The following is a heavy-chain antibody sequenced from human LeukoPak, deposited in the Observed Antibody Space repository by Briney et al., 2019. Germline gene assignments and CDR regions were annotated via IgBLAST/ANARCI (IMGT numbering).Heavy chain of an antibody. CDR1: GGSISSSY. D-gene: IGHD2/OR15-2a*01. J-gene: IGHJ6*02. CDR2: IYYSGST. Sequence: SETLSLTCTVSGGSISSSYWSWIRQPPGKGPEWIGYIYYSGSTNYNPSLKSRVTISVDTSKDQFSLKLTYVTAADTAVYSCARYFSANLVFFLWGQGTTVTVSS. V-gene: IGHV4-59*08. CDR3: ARYFSANLVFFL.